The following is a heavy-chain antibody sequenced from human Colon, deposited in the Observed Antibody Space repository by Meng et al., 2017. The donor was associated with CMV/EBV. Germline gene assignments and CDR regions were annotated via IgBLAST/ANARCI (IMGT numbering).Heavy chain of an antibody. V-gene: IGHV3-66*02. J-gene: IGHJ4*02. CDR1: GFTVSSNY. CDR3: ARGIVGATGSYYFDY. Sequence: LSLTCAASGFTVSSNYMSWVRQAPGKGLEWVSVIYSGGSTYYADSVKGRFTISRDNSKNTLYLQMNSLRAEDTAVYYCARGIVGATGSYYFDYWGQGTLVTVSS. CDR2: IYSGGST. D-gene: IGHD1-26*01.